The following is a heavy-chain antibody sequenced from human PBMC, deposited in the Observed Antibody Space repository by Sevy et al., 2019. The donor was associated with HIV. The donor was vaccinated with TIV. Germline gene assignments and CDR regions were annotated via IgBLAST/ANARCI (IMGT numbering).Heavy chain of an antibody. D-gene: IGHD6-13*01. CDR2: IKQEGSEK. Sequence: GGSLRLSCAASGFTFSSYWMSWVRQAPGKGLEWVANIKQEGSEKYYVDSVKGRFTISRDNAKNSLYLQMNSLRAEDTAVYYCARLVEAAAGTKFDYWGQGTLVTVSS. V-gene: IGHV3-7*01. J-gene: IGHJ4*02. CDR3: ARLVEAAAGTKFDY. CDR1: GFTFSSYW.